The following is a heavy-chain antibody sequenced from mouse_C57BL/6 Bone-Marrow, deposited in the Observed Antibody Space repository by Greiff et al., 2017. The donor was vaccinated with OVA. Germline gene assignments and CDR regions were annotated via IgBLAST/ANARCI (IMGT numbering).Heavy chain of an antibody. V-gene: IGHV1-72*01. CDR1: GHTLPRYW. CDR2: VYPNSGGT. D-gene: IGHD2-3*01. CDR3: ARRGYYDED. J-gene: IGHJ4*01. Sequence: QVQPQQAGAEPVKPGASVKLSRKGSGHTLPRYWMHWVKQRPWRGLEWIGRVYPNSGGTKYNEKFKSKATLTVDKPSSTAYMQLSSLTSEDSAVYYCARRGYYDEDWGQGTSVTVSS.